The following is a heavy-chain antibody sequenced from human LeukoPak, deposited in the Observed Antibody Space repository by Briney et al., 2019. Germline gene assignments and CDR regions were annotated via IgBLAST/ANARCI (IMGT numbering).Heavy chain of an antibody. CDR3: ARPSYSSSSLGY. CDR2: IYYSGST. Sequence: NPSETLSLTCTVSGGSISSSSYYWGWIRQPPGKGLERIGSIYYSGSTYYNPSLKSRVTISVDTSKNQFSLTLRSVTAADTAVYYCARPSYSSSSLGYWGQGTLVTVSS. J-gene: IGHJ4*02. CDR1: GGSISSSSYY. D-gene: IGHD6-6*01. V-gene: IGHV4-39*01.